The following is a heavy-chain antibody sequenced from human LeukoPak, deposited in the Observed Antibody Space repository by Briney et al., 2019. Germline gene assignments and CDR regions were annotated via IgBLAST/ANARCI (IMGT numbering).Heavy chain of an antibody. Sequence: GGSLRLSCAASGFTFSSYSMNWVRQAPGKGLEWVSAISGSGGSTYYADSVKGRFTISRDNSKNTLYLQMNSLRAEDTAVYYCARAEGMDGPPDYWGQGTLVTVSS. CDR2: ISGSGGST. D-gene: IGHD6-13*01. CDR3: ARAEGMDGPPDY. CDR1: GFTFSSYS. J-gene: IGHJ4*02. V-gene: IGHV3-23*01.